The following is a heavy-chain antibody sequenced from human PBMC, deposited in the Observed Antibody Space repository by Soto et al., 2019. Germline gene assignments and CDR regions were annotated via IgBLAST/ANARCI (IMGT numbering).Heavy chain of an antibody. V-gene: IGHV3-33*08. D-gene: IGHD2-2*01. Sequence: GGSLRLSCAASGFTFSNFGMHWVRQAPGKGLEWVAVIWYDGSNKYYADSVKGRFTISRDNSKNTMYLQMNSLRAEDTAVYYCAREGYCSSTSCHFDYWGQGTLVTVSS. CDR2: IWYDGSNK. CDR1: GFTFSNFG. J-gene: IGHJ4*02. CDR3: AREGYCSSTSCHFDY.